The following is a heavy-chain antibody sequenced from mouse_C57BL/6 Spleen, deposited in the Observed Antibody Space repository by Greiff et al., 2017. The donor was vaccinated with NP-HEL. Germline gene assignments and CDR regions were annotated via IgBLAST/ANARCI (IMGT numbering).Heavy chain of an antibody. D-gene: IGHD2-3*01. V-gene: IGHV1-7*01. CDR3: ARYFDGYYVRVDY. J-gene: IGHJ2*01. CDR2: INPSSGYT. CDR1: GYTFTSYW. Sequence: VKVVESGAELAKPGASVKLSCKASGYTFTSYWMHWVKQRPGQGLEWIGYINPSSGYTKYNQKFKDKATLTADKSSSTAYMQLSSLTYEDSAVYYCARYFDGYYVRVDYWGQGTTLTVSS.